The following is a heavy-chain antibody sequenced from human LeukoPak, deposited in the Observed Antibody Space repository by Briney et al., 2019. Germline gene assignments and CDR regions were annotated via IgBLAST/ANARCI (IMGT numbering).Heavy chain of an antibody. D-gene: IGHD1-26*01. J-gene: IGHJ3*02. V-gene: IGHV3-21*01. CDR2: ISSSSSCI. Sequence: GGSLRLSCAASGFTFSSYSMNWVRQAPGKGLEWVSSISSSSSCIYYADSVKGRFTISRDNAKNSLYLQMNSLRAEDTAVYYCARGRWELLTRNAFDIWGQGTMVTVSS. CDR3: ARGRWELLTRNAFDI. CDR1: GFTFSSYS.